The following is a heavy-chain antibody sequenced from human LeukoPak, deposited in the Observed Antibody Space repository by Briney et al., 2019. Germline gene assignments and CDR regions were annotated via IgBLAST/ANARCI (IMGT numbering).Heavy chain of an antibody. CDR3: ARRYGGFDF. J-gene: IGHJ4*02. Sequence: GGSLRLSCAASGFTFSDHYMDWVRQAPGKGLEWVGRTRNKANSYTTEYAASVKGRFTISRDDSRNSLYLQMDSLKTEDTAVYFCARRYGGFDFWGQGTLVTVSS. CDR1: GFTFSDHY. CDR2: TRNKANSYTT. V-gene: IGHV3-72*01. D-gene: IGHD3-16*01.